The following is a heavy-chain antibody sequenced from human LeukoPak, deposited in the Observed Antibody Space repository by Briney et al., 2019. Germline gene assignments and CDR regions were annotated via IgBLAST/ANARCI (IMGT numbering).Heavy chain of an antibody. CDR1: GGSFSGYY. J-gene: IGHJ4*02. Sequence: SETLSLTCAVYGGSFSGYYWSWIRQPPGKGLEWIGEINHSGSTNYNPSLKSRVTISVDTSKNQFSLKLSSVTAADTAVYYCARLIGWYDILTGYLGYFGYWGQGTLVTVSS. V-gene: IGHV4-34*01. CDR3: ARLIGWYDILTGYLGYFGY. CDR2: INHSGST. D-gene: IGHD3-9*01.